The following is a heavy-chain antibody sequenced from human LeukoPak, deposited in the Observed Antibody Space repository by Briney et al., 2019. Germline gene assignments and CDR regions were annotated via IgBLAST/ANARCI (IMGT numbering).Heavy chain of an antibody. CDR2: INPKTGGT. CDR3: ARDCIGCHGFDY. CDR1: GYIFTGHY. J-gene: IGHJ4*02. D-gene: IGHD2-15*01. V-gene: IGHV1-2*06. Sequence: ASVKVSCKASGYIFTGHYMNWVRQVPGQGLEWMGRINPKTGGTNYAQNFQGRVTMTRDTSISTTYMELSRLRPDDTAVYYCARDCIGCHGFDYWGQGTLVTVSS.